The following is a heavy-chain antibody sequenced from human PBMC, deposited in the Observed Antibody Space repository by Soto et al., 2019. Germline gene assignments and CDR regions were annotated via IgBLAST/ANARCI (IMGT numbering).Heavy chain of an antibody. Sequence: SETLPRPCTLAGRPISRSSCNWGWIRPPPGKGLDWSGSIYYSGSTSHNPSLKSRGTISVVTAKSQFSLELSCVAGADTAVYYCSSRRNSGYGCVHYYYYYGMEVWGQGTTVTVSS. J-gene: IGHJ6*02. CDR3: SSRRNSGYGCVHYYYYYGMEV. CDR2: IYYSGST. V-gene: IGHV4-39*01. D-gene: IGHD5-12*01. CDR1: GRPISRSSCN.